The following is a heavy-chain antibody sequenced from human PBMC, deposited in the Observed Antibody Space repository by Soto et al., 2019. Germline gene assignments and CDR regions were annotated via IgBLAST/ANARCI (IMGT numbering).Heavy chain of an antibody. CDR1: GFSLSTSGMC. D-gene: IGHD6-6*01. Sequence: PTQTLTLTCTFSGFSLSTSGMCVSWIRQPPGKALEWLALIDWDDDKYYSTSLKTRLTISKDTSKNQVVLTMTNMDPVDTATYYCARSIAARGAVRYYYYGMDVWGQGTTVTVSS. CDR2: IDWDDDK. J-gene: IGHJ6*02. V-gene: IGHV2-70*01. CDR3: ARSIAARGAVRYYYYGMDV.